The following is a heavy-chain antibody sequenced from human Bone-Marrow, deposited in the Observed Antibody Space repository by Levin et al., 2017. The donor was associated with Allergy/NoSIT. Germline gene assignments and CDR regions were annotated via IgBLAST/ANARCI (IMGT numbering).Heavy chain of an antibody. CDR1: GGSIRSGGYH. Sequence: SQTLSLSCTVSGGSIRSGGYHWSWIRQHAGKGLEWIGYIYYSGSTYYNPSLKSRAMISLDTSKNQFSLKVTSATAADAAVYYCAREDGSTFDSWGQGTLVTVSS. D-gene: IGHD5-24*01. V-gene: IGHV4-31*03. J-gene: IGHJ4*02. CDR2: IYYSGST. CDR3: AREDGSTFDS.